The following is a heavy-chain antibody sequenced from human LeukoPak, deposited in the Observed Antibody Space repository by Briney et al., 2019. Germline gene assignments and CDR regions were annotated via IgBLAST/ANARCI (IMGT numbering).Heavy chain of an antibody. V-gene: IGHV4-59*01. CDR3: ARDSHDGYYFDY. Sequence: SETLSLTCTVSGGSISSYYWSWIRQPPGKGLEWIGYIYYSGSTNYNPSLKSRVTMSVDTSKNQFSLKLSSVTAADTAVYYCARDSHDGYYFDYWGQGTLVTVSS. J-gene: IGHJ4*02. CDR1: GGSISSYY. CDR2: IYYSGST.